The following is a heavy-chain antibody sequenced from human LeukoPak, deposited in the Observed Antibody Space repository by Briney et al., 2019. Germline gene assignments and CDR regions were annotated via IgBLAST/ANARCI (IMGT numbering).Heavy chain of an antibody. CDR3: ARVHYYGDYSNDY. V-gene: IGHV1-2*02. CDR1: GYTFTGYY. D-gene: IGHD4-17*01. Sequence: ASVKVSCKASGYTFTGYYIHWVRPAPGQGLEWMGWINPNSGGTNYAQKFQGRVTMTRDTSISTAYMELSRLRSDDTAMYYCARVHYYGDYSNDYWGQGTLVTVSS. CDR2: INPNSGGT. J-gene: IGHJ4*02.